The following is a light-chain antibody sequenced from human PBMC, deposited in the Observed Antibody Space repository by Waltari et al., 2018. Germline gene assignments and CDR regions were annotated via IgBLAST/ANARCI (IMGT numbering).Light chain of an antibody. Sequence: ANQLTQSPSSLSASVGDRVTITCRATQAVNGALAWYQHQAGKPPNPLIYDADTLQRGVPSRFSGGGSGTQWTLTISSLQPADVGIYYCQQFNDYPWTFGQGTKVEI. CDR2: DAD. CDR1: QAVNGA. CDR3: QQFNDYPWT. V-gene: IGKV1D-13*01. J-gene: IGKJ1*01.